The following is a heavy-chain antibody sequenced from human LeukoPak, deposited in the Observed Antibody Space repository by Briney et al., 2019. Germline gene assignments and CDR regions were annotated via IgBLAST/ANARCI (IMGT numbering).Heavy chain of an antibody. Sequence: PGGSLRLSCAASGFTFNNYWILWVRQAPGKGLEWVANIKQDGSEKYYVDSVKGRFTISRDNAKNSLYLQMNSLRAEDTAVYYCARDSKPPIPPSQFWGQGTLVTVSS. CDR2: IKQDGSEK. D-gene: IGHD2-2*01. CDR3: ARDSKPPIPPSQF. V-gene: IGHV3-7*01. J-gene: IGHJ4*02. CDR1: GFTFNNYW.